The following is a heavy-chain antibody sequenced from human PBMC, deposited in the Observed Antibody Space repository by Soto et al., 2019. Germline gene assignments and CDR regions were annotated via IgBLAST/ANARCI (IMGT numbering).Heavy chain of an antibody. D-gene: IGHD3-3*01. J-gene: IGHJ4*02. CDR1: GGSISSSSYC. V-gene: IGHV4-39*01. CDR3: ARHGGAYYDFWSGYRHFDY. Sequence: SETLSLTCTVSGGSISSSSYCWGWIRQPPGKGLEWIGSIYYSGSTYYNPSLKSRVTISVDTSKNQFSLKLSSVTAADTAVYYCARHGGAYYDFWSGYRHFDYWGQGTLVTILL. CDR2: IYYSGST.